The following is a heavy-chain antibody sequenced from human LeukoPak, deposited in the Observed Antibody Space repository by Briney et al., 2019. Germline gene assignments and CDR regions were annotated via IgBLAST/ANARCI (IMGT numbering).Heavy chain of an antibody. Sequence: KAGGSLRLSCAASGFTFSSYSMNWVRQAPGKGLEWVSSISSSSSYIYYADSVKGRFTISRDNAKNSLYLQMNSLRAEDTAVYYCAKDSSSTNNYVGDNAFDYWGQGTLVTVSS. D-gene: IGHD4-11*01. J-gene: IGHJ4*02. CDR1: GFTFSSYS. CDR3: AKDSSSTNNYVGDNAFDY. CDR2: ISSSSSYI. V-gene: IGHV3-21*01.